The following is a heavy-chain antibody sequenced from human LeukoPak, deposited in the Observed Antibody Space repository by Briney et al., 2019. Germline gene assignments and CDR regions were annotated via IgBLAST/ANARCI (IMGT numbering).Heavy chain of an antibody. CDR2: ISSSSSYI. CDR3: ARDKDIVLVPVSFHY. Sequence: PGGSLRLSCAASGFTFSSYSMNWVRQAPGKGLEWVSSISSSSSYIYYADSLKGRFTISRDNAKNSLYLQMHSLRADDTAVYYCARDKDIVLVPVSFHYWGQGTLVTVS. CDR1: GFTFSSYS. D-gene: IGHD2-2*01. V-gene: IGHV3-21*01. J-gene: IGHJ4*02.